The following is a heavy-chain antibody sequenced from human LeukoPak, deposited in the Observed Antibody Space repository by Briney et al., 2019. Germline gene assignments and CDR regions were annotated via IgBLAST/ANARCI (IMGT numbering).Heavy chain of an antibody. V-gene: IGHV3-48*01. D-gene: IGHD2-2*01. CDR1: GFTFSSYS. J-gene: IGHJ4*02. Sequence: GGSLRLSCEASGFTFSSYSMNWVRQAPGKGLEWVSYISSSSSTIYYADSVKGRFTISRDNAKNSLYLQMNSLRAEDTAVYYCARDTPDIVVVPAAYWGQGTLVTVSS. CDR3: ARDTPDIVVVPAAY. CDR2: ISSSSSTI.